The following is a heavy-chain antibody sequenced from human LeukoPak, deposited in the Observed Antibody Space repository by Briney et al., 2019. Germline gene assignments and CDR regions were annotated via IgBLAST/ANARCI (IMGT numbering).Heavy chain of an antibody. J-gene: IGHJ4*02. V-gene: IGHV3-30-3*01. Sequence: GGSLRLSCAASGFTFSSYAMHWVRQAPGKGLEWVAVISYDGSNKCYADSVKGRFTISRDNSKNTLYLQMNSLRAEDTAVYYCARGPSGYSSGWYFVDYWGQGTLVTVSS. CDR2: ISYDGSNK. CDR1: GFTFSSYA. CDR3: ARGPSGYSSGWYFVDY. D-gene: IGHD6-19*01.